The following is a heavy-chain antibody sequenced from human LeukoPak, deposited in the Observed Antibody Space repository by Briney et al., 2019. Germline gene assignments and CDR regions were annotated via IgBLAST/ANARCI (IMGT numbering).Heavy chain of an antibody. V-gene: IGHV1-8*02. CDR1: GYTFTGYY. D-gene: IGHD3-22*01. CDR3: ARGLRDSSGREYFQH. CDR2: MNPNSGNT. J-gene: IGHJ1*01. Sequence: VASVKVSCKASGYTFTGYYMHWVRQAPGRGLEWMGWMNPNSGNTGYAQKFQGRVTMTRNTSISTAYMELSSLRSEDTAVYYCARGLRDSSGREYFQHWGQGTLVTVSS.